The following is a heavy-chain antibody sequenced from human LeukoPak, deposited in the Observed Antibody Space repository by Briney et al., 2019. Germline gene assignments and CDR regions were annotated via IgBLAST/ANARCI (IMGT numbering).Heavy chain of an antibody. CDR3: ASGAYCSSTSCYTYYYGMDV. CDR2: INPNSGGT. V-gene: IGHV1-2*02. J-gene: IGHJ6*02. D-gene: IGHD2-2*02. CDR1: GYTFTGYY. Sequence: ASVKVSCKASGYTFTGYYMHWVRQAPGQGLEWMGWINPNSGGTNYAQKFQGRVTMTRDTSISTAYVELSRLRSDDTAVYYCASGAYCSSTSCYTYYYGMDVWGQGTTVTVSS.